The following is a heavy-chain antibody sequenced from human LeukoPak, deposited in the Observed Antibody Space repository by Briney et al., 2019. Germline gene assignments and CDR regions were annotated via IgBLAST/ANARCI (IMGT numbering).Heavy chain of an antibody. D-gene: IGHD2-21*02. V-gene: IGHV3-21*04. CDR2: ISSSSSYI. Sequence: GGSLRLSCAASGFTFSSYSMNWVRQAPGKGLEWVSSISSSSSYIYYADSVKGRFTISRDNAKNSLYLQMSSLRAEDTAVYYCARYSGDWSAHYWGQGTLVTVSS. CDR1: GFTFSSYS. CDR3: ARYSGDWSAHY. J-gene: IGHJ4*02.